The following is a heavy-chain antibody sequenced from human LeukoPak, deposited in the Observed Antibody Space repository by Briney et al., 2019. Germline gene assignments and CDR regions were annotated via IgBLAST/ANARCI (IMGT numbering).Heavy chain of an antibody. CDR2: ISYDGSIK. D-gene: IGHD6-13*01. J-gene: IGHJ4*02. CDR3: ASTIGSAGTQY. CDR1: GLTFSSYA. V-gene: IGHV3-30*04. Sequence: GGSLRLSCAASGLTFSSYAVHWVRQAPGKGLEWVAAISYDGSIKYSADSVKGRSTISRDNSKNTLYLQMNSLGAEDTAVYYCASTIGSAGTQYWGQGTLVTVSS.